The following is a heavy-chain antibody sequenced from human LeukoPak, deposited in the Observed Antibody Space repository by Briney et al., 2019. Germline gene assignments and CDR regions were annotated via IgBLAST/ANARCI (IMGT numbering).Heavy chain of an antibody. J-gene: IGHJ1*01. D-gene: IGHD3-10*01. CDR2: INPNSGGT. V-gene: IGHV1-2*02. CDR3: ASPLWFGASVPKN. Sequence: ASVKVSFKASGYTFTGYYMHWVRQAPGQGLEWMGWINPNSGGTNYAQKFQGRVTMTRDTSISTAYMELSRLRSDDTAVYYCASPLWFGASVPKNGGQGPLVTVSP. CDR1: GYTFTGYY.